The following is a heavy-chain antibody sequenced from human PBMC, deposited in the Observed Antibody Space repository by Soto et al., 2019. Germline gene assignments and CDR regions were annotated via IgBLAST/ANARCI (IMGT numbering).Heavy chain of an antibody. D-gene: IGHD2-15*01. Sequence: GGSLRLSCASSGFTFIDYWMYWVRQVPGKGLVWVSRINSDGTKTTYGDSVKGRFTISRDNAKNTLYLQMNSLRADDTAVYYCARAHSGPDWGQGTLVTVSS. CDR1: GFTFIDYW. V-gene: IGHV3-74*01. J-gene: IGHJ4*02. CDR3: ARAHSGPD. CDR2: INSDGTKT.